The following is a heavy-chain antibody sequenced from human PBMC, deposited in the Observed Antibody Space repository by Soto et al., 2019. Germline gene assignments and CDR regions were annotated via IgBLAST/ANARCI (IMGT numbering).Heavy chain of an antibody. D-gene: IGHD7-27*01. CDR3: SRDEGLGAGYFAL. J-gene: IGHJ2*01. V-gene: IGHV4-61*01. CDR1: GGSVSSGTYY. CDR2: IYRGGP. Sequence: QVQLQESGPGQVKPSETLFLTCTVSGGSVSSGTYYWSWIRQPAGKGLEWMGYIYRGGPNYNPPRGRRATVSVDTSRAQFSLMLSSGTAADTAGYYCSRDEGLGAGYFALWGRGTLVTVSS.